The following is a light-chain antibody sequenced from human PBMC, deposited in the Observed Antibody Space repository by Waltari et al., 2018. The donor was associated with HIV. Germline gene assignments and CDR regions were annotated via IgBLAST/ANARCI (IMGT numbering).Light chain of an antibody. Sequence: EIVMTQSPATLSVSPGERATLSCRASQSVSSNLAWYQQKPGQAPRLLIYGASTRATGIAARFSGSGSGTEFTLTISSLQSEDFAVYYCQQYNNCLLTFGGGTKVEIK. V-gene: IGKV3-15*01. CDR1: QSVSSN. CDR3: QQYNNCLLT. CDR2: GAS. J-gene: IGKJ4*01.